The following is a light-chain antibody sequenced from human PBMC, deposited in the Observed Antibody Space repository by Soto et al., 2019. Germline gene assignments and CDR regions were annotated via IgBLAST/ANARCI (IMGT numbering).Light chain of an antibody. J-gene: IGKJ1*01. CDR2: KAS. Sequence: DIQMTQSPSTLSASVGDTVTITCRASQSIGSWLAWYQQKPGKAPKVLIYKASSLKSGVPSRFSGSGSGTEFTLTISSLQPDDFATYYCQQYNNFWTFGQGTKVEIK. V-gene: IGKV1-5*03. CDR3: QQYNNFWT. CDR1: QSIGSW.